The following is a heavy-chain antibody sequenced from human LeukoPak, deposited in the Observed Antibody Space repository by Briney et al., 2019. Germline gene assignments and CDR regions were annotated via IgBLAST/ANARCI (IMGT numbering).Heavy chain of an antibody. CDR1: GGSISSSSYY. CDR3: AREDYYDSGSNDY. V-gene: IGHV4-39*07. Sequence: SETPSLTCTVSGGSISSSSYYWGWIRQPPGKGLEWIGSIYYSGSTYYNPSLKSRVTISVDTSKNQFSLKLSSVTAADTAVYYCAREDYYDSGSNDYWGQGTLVTVSS. D-gene: IGHD3-22*01. CDR2: IYYSGST. J-gene: IGHJ4*02.